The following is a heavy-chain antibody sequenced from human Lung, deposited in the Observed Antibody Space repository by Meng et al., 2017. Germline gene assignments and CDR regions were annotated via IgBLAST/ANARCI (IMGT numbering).Heavy chain of an antibody. V-gene: IGHV1-18*01. CDR2: ISCYNGDT. CDR1: GYTFTHHG. Sequence: QVQLVQSGAEVKKPGASVKVCCKASGYTFTHHGISWIRQAPGQGLEWMGWISCYNGDTNYAQNLQGRVTMTIDKSTSTAYMDLRSLRSDDTAVYYCARDPSNTSGRYAYFDCWGQGTLVTVSS. CDR3: ARDPSNTSGRYAYFDC. J-gene: IGHJ4*02. D-gene: IGHD6-19*01.